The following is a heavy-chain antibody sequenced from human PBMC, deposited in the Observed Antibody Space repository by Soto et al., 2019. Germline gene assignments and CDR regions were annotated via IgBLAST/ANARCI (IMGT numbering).Heavy chain of an antibody. V-gene: IGHV3-23*01. CDR3: ARDLRGIIAAAGSFAY. Sequence: PGGSLRLSCAASGFNFSPYVMSWIRLSPAQGLEWVSAISGGGGTYYADSVKGRFTISRDNSKGTLWLQMNSLRAEDTAVFYCARDLRGIIAAAGSFAYWGQGTLVTVSS. J-gene: IGHJ4*02. CDR2: ISGGGGT. D-gene: IGHD6-13*01. CDR1: GFNFSPYV.